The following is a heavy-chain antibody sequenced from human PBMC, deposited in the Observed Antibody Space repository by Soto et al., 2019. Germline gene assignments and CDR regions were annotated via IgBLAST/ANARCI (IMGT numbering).Heavy chain of an antibody. J-gene: IGHJ6*02. V-gene: IGHV1-69*01. CDR3: ASGLIAARKYYYYGMDV. Sequence: QVQLVQSGAEVKKPGSSVKVSCKASGGTFSSYAISWVRQAPGQGLEWMGGIIPIFGTANYAQKFQGRVTITADEATSTSYMGLSSLRSEDTAVYYCASGLIAARKYYYYGMDVWGQGTTVTVSS. CDR2: IIPIFGTA. CDR1: GGTFSSYA. D-gene: IGHD6-6*01.